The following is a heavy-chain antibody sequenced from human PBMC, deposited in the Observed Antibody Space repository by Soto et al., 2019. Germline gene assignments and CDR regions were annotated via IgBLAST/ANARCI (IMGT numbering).Heavy chain of an antibody. CDR3: ARLEGLAAISYYFDY. V-gene: IGHV4-39*01. CDR1: GDSINSDKYY. Sequence: QLQLQESGPGLVKPSETLSLTCSVSGDSINSDKYYWGWIRQPPGKGLEWIGSIYYRGNTYYNPSLKTRVTISLDKSKSKSSLKLNSVTAADSAVYFCARLEGLAAISYYFDYWGQGTLVTVSS. J-gene: IGHJ4*02. CDR2: IYYRGNT. D-gene: IGHD3-9*01.